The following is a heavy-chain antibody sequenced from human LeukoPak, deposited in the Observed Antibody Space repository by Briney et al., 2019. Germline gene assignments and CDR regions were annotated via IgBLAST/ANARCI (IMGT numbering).Heavy chain of an antibody. J-gene: IGHJ6*03. Sequence: SETLSLTCAVYGGSFSGDFWSWIRQPPGKGLEWLGEINHSRSTNYNPSLKCRVTISVDTSKNQFSLKVSSVTAADTAVYYCARGGALYCSGGSCYSGGHYYYYMDVWGKGTTVTVSS. D-gene: IGHD2-15*01. CDR3: ARGGALYCSGGSCYSGGHYYYYMDV. V-gene: IGHV4-34*01. CDR2: INHSRST. CDR1: GGSFSGDF.